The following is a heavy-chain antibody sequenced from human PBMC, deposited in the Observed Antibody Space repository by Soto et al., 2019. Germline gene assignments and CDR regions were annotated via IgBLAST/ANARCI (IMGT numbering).Heavy chain of an antibody. D-gene: IGHD4-17*01. Sequence: EVQLVESGGGLVQPGRSLRLSCAASGFTFDDYAMHWVRQAPGKGLEWVSGISWNSGSIGYADSVKGRFTISRDNAKNSLYLQMNSLRAEDTAVYDCAKDAANYGHYHMDVWGKGTTVTVS. J-gene: IGHJ6*03. CDR2: ISWNSGSI. V-gene: IGHV3-9*01. CDR3: AKDAANYGHYHMDV. CDR1: GFTFDDYA.